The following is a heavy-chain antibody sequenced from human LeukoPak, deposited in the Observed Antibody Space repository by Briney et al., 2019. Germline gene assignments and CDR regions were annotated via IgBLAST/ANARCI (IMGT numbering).Heavy chain of an antibody. CDR1: GFTFRSYV. D-gene: IGHD3-9*01. Sequence: TGGSLRLSCAASGFTFRSYVMSWVRLAPGKVLEWVSGLNTDGAWIYYADSVKGRFTISRDNSKNTLYLQMNSLRAEDTAVYYCAKGASIHVTGPDYWGPGTLVIVSS. J-gene: IGHJ4*02. CDR2: LNTDGAWI. V-gene: IGHV3-23*01. CDR3: AKGASIHVTGPDY.